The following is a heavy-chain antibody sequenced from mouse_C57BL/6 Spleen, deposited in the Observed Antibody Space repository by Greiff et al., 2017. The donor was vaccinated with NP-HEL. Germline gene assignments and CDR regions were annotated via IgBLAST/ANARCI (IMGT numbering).Heavy chain of an antibody. CDR1: GFTFSNYY. Sequence: EVKLVESEGGLVQPGSSMKLSCTASGFTFSNYYMAWVRQVPEKGLEWVANINYDGSSTYYLDSLKSRFIISRDNAKNILYLQMSSLKSEDTATYYCARERGSTMVTTVFDYWGQGTTLTVSS. D-gene: IGHD2-2*01. CDR3: ARERGSTMVTTVFDY. J-gene: IGHJ2*01. V-gene: IGHV5-16*01. CDR2: INYDGSST.